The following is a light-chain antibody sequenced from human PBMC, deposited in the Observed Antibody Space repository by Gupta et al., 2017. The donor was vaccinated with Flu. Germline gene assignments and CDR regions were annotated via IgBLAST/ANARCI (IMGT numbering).Light chain of an antibody. CDR2: GAS. J-gene: IGKJ2*01. CDR1: QSVRSN. Sequence: ATLSVSPGERATLSCRASQSVRSNLDWSKQKPCHAPRLLIHGASTRDTGIPVRFSGSGSGTESTLTISIRQLEPFAVYYCQRYKNWPPPTFGQGTKLEIK. CDR3: QRYKNWPPPT. V-gene: IGKV3-15*01.